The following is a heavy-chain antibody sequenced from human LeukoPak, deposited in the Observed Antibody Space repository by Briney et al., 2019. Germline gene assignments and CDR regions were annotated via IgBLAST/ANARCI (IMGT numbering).Heavy chain of an antibody. D-gene: IGHD1-1*01. J-gene: IGHJ4*02. CDR1: GGSISGDNW. CDR3: ATWRTAKTGFDY. Sequence: NASETLSLTCAVSGGSISGDNWWSWVRQAPGKGLEWIGEVDHSGRTNYNPSLKSRVTISVDTSKNQFSLRLSSVTAADTAVYYCATWRTAKTGFDYWGQGTLVTVSS. CDR2: VDHSGRT. V-gene: IGHV4-4*02.